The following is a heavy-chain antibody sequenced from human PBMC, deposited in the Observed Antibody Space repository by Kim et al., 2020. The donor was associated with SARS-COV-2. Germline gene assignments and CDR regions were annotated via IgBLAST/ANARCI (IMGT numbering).Heavy chain of an antibody. CDR2: IYSGGSST. CDR1: GFTFSSYA. CDR3: AKVSLSIAVAGTFFDY. J-gene: IGHJ4*02. V-gene: IGHV3-23*03. Sequence: GGSLRLSCAASGFTFSSYAMSWVRQAPGKGLEWVSVIYSGGSSTYYADSVKGRLTISRDNSKNTLYLQMNSLRAEDTAVYYCAKVSLSIAVAGTFFDYWGQGTLVTVSS. D-gene: IGHD6-19*01.